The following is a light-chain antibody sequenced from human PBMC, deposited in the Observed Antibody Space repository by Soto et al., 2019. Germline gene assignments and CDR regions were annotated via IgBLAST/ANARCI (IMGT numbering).Light chain of an antibody. V-gene: IGLV2-14*01. CDR3: NSYTSKSTGV. CDR1: ISDVGGYKY. Sequence: QSALTQPASVSGSPGQSLTISCTGTISDVGGYKYVSWYQQHPGKAPKLIIYEVSNRPSGVSNRFSGSKSGNTSSLTISGLQDEDEADYYCNSYTSKSTGVFGNGTKLTVL. J-gene: IGLJ1*01. CDR2: EVS.